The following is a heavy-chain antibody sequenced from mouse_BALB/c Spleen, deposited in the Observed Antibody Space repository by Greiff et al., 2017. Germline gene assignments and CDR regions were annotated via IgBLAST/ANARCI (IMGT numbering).Heavy chain of an antibody. V-gene: IGHV3-2*02. CDR3: ARGGTTVVDYFDY. CDR1: GYSITSDYA. CDR2: ISYSGST. J-gene: IGHJ2*01. D-gene: IGHD1-1*01. Sequence: DVKLQESGPGLVKPSQSLSLTCTVTGYSITSDYAWNWIRQFPGNKLEWMGYISYSGSTSYNPSLKSRISITRDTSKNQFFLQLNSVTTEDTATYYCARGGTTVVDYFDYWGQGTTLTVSS.